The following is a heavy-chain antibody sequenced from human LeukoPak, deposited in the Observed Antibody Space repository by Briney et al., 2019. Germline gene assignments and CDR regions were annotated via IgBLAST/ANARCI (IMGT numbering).Heavy chain of an antibody. CDR3: ARSLTTLTYEGY. V-gene: IGHV3-21*01. J-gene: IGHJ4*02. Sequence: PGGSLRLSCAASGLTVSSNYMSWVRQAPGKGLEWVSSINSGSTYTYYTESVKGRFTVSRDNAKNSLFLQMNSLRAEDTAIYYCARSLTTLTYEGYWGQGTLVTVSS. CDR2: INSGSTYT. CDR1: GLTVSSNY. D-gene: IGHD1-1*01.